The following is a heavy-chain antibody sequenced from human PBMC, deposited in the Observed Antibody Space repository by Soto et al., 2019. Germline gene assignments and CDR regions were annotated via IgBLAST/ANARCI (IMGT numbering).Heavy chain of an antibody. D-gene: IGHD6-13*01. CDR2: ISYDGSNK. CDR3: ARDNAPYSSSWYSDYYYGMDV. Sequence: QVQLVESGGGVVQPGRSLRLSCAASGFTFGSYAMHWVRQAPGKGLEWVAVISYDGSNKYYADSVKGRFTISRDNSKNTLYLQMNSLRAEDTAVYYCARDNAPYSSSWYSDYYYGMDVWGQGTTVTVSS. CDR1: GFTFGSYA. J-gene: IGHJ6*02. V-gene: IGHV3-30-3*01.